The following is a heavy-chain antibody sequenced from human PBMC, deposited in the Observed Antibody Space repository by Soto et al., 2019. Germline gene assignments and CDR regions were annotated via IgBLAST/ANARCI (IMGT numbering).Heavy chain of an antibody. CDR2: IRQDGSED. D-gene: IGHD3-10*01. J-gene: IGHJ4*02. Sequence: EVQLVESGGGLVQPGGSLRLSCAASGFTFSNFWMNWVRQAPGRGLEWLAIIRQDGSEDLYVDSLKDRFPISRDNAKNSLYLQITSLRAEDTAVYYCAGGSGWLIDHWGQGTLVTVSS. CDR3: AGGSGWLIDH. CDR1: GFTFSNFW. V-gene: IGHV3-7*04.